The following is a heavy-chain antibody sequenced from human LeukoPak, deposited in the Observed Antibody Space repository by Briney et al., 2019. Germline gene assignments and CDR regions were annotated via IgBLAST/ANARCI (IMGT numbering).Heavy chain of an antibody. Sequence: ASVKVSCKASGSTFITYDINWVRQAPGRGLEWMGWLNPNSGNTDYAQKFQGRVTITRNTSISTTYMELSSLRSEDTAVYYCARTSKEWDLYYFDYWGQGTLVTVSS. CDR3: ARTSKEWDLYYFDY. CDR1: GSTFITYD. D-gene: IGHD1-26*01. J-gene: IGHJ4*02. V-gene: IGHV1-8*03. CDR2: LNPNSGNT.